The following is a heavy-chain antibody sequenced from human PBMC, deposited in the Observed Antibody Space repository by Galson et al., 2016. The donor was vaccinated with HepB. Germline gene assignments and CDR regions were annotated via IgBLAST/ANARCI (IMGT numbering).Heavy chain of an antibody. CDR1: GFSVSGKY. J-gene: IGHJ3*02. V-gene: IGHV3-53*01. CDR2: IFSGDAT. Sequence: SLRLSCAASGFSVSGKYMSWARQAPGKGLEWVSAIFSGDATYYRDSVKGRFTISRDTSKNTLYLQMNNLRAEDTAIYYCEGYSDPFDIWGQGTMGTVPS. D-gene: IGHD3-22*01. CDR3: EGYSDPFDI.